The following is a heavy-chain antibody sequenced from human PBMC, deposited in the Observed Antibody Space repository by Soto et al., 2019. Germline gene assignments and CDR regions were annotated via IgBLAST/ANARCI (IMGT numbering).Heavy chain of an antibody. Sequence: QVQLVQSGAEVKKPWASVKVSCKASGYTFTRYGISWVRQAPGPGLEWMGWISGYNGDTKYAQKFQGRVTMTIDTSTNTVYMELRSLTSDDTAVYYCAKNGQPPYYYYGMDVWGQGTTVTVSS. CDR3: AKNGQPPYYYYGMDV. J-gene: IGHJ6*02. CDR1: GYTFTRYG. D-gene: IGHD2-8*01. CDR2: ISGYNGDT. V-gene: IGHV1-18*01.